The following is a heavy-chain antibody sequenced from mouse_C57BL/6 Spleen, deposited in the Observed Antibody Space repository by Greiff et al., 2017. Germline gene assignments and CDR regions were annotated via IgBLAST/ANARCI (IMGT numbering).Heavy chain of an antibody. D-gene: IGHD1-1*01. CDR1: GFNIKDYY. Sequence: EVKLEESGAELVKPGASVKLSCTASGFNIKDYYMHWVKQRTEQGLEWIGRIDPEDGETKYAPKFQGKATITADTSSNTAYLQLSSLTSEDTAVYYCASHLITTVVAGDCWGQGTTLTVSS. CDR3: ASHLITTVVAGDC. CDR2: IDPEDGET. J-gene: IGHJ2*01. V-gene: IGHV14-2*01.